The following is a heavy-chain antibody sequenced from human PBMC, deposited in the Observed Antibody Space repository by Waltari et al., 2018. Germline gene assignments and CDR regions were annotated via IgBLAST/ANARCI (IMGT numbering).Heavy chain of an antibody. V-gene: IGHV4-39*02. J-gene: IGHJ6*02. D-gene: IGHD2-15*01. Sequence: QLQLQESGPGLVKPSETLSLTCTVSGGSISSSSYYWGWIRQPPGTGLEWIGSIYYSGRTYYNPSLKSRVTISVDTSKNQFSLKLSSVTAADTAVYYCAREYCSGGSCYSYYYYGMDVWGQGTTVTVSS. CDR1: GGSISSSSYY. CDR2: IYYSGRT. CDR3: AREYCSGGSCYSYYYYGMDV.